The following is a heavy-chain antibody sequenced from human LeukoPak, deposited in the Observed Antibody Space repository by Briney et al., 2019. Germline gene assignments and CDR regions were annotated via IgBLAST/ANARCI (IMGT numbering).Heavy chain of an antibody. D-gene: IGHD3-22*01. J-gene: IGHJ4*02. CDR1: GGSMSGYY. Sequence: SETLSLTCTVSGGSMSGYYRNWIRQPPGKGLEWIGYFSYSGTTNYNPALKSRVTISVDTSKNQFSLKLSSVTAADTAVYYCERGGSSGYPPFDFWGQGTLVTVSS. V-gene: IGHV4-59*01. CDR2: FSYSGTT. CDR3: ERGGSSGYPPFDF.